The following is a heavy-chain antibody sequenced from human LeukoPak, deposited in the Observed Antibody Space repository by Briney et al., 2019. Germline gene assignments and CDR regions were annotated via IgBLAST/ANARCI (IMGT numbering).Heavy chain of an antibody. Sequence: GGSLRLSCAASGFTFSSYAMSWVRQAPGKGLEWVSAISGSGGSTYYADSVKGRFTISRDNSKNTLYLQMTSLRAEDTAVYYCAKVVPAANHYYYGMDVWGQGTTVTVSS. V-gene: IGHV3-23*01. D-gene: IGHD2-2*01. CDR3: AKVVPAANHYYYGMDV. CDR1: GFTFSSYA. CDR2: ISGSGGST. J-gene: IGHJ6*02.